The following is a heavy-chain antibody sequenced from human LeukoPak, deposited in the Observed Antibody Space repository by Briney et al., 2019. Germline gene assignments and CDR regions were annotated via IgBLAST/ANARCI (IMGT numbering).Heavy chain of an antibody. CDR2: INPNDGTT. J-gene: IGHJ4*02. CDR3: ALYGAQLDY. Sequence: ASVKVSCKASAYRFTDYYVHWVRQAPGRGLEWMAWINPNDGTTNYAQKFQGRVTMITDTSTSTAYMELSRLRSDDTAVYYCALYGAQLDYWGQGTLVTVSS. V-gene: IGHV1-2*02. D-gene: IGHD4/OR15-4a*01. CDR1: AYRFTDYY.